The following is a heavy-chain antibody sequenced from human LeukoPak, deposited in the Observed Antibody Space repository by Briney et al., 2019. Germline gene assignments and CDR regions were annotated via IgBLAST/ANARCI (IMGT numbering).Heavy chain of an antibody. J-gene: IGHJ4*02. V-gene: IGHV1-2*02. CDR3: ARVTDTFYYDSSPGYIDY. D-gene: IGHD3-22*01. CDR1: GYTFTGYY. Sequence: GASVKVSCKASGYTFTGYYMHWVRQAPGQGLEWMGWLNPNSGGTNYAQKFQGRVTMTRDTSISTAYMELSRLTSDDTAVYYCARVTDTFYYDSSPGYIDYWGQGTLVTVSS. CDR2: LNPNSGGT.